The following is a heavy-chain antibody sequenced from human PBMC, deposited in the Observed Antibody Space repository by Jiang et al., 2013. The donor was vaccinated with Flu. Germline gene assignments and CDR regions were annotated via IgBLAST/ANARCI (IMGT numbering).Heavy chain of an antibody. CDR2: IYHSGST. CDR1: GGSISSSNW. Sequence: GPGLVKPSGTLSLTCAVSGGSISSSNWWSWVRQPPGKGLEWIGEIYHSGSTNYNPSLKSRVTISVDKSKNQFSLKLSSVTAADTAVYYCASVGNYYGSGSYYEGDYWGQGTLVTVSS. V-gene: IGHV4-4*02. D-gene: IGHD3-10*01. J-gene: IGHJ4*02. CDR3: ASVGNYYGSGSYYEGDY.